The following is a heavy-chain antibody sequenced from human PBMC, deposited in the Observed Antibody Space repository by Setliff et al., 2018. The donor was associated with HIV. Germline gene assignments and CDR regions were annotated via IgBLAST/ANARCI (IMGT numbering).Heavy chain of an antibody. CDR3: VRDTFDGRSYYGWDV. Sequence: PGGSLRLSCAASGFTFSGYWVHWVRRVPGEGLVWVSRINTDGSGISYADSVKRRFTISRDNAKNTLYLQLNSLRTEDTAVYYCVRDTFDGRSYYGWDVWGQGTTVTVSS. V-gene: IGHV3-74*01. CDR2: INTDGSGI. CDR1: GFTFSGYW. D-gene: IGHD3-9*01. J-gene: IGHJ6*02.